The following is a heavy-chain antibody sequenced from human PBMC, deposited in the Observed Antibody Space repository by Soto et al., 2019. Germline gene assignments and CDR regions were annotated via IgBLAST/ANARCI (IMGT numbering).Heavy chain of an antibody. J-gene: IGHJ3*02. CDR3: AREPLWASAFDS. CDR1: GYTFTSYY. Sequence: ASVKVSCKASGYTFTSYYINWVRQATGQGLEWMGWMNPNSGNTGYAQKFQGRVTMTRNTSISTAYMELSSLRSEDTAVYYCAREPLWASAFDSWGQGTMVTVSS. CDR2: MNPNSGNT. V-gene: IGHV1-8*01. D-gene: IGHD7-27*01.